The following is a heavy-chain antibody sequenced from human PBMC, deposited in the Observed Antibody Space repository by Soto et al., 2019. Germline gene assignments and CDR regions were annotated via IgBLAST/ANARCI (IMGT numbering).Heavy chain of an antibody. D-gene: IGHD6-13*01. CDR3: ARSPRSSPYFDY. V-gene: IGHV5-51*01. CDR1: GYTFSNFW. CDR2: IYPGDHET. J-gene: IGHJ4*02. Sequence: EVQLVQSGAEVKRPGESVKISCHCSGYTFSNFWIGWVRQLPGKGLEWMGVIYPGDHETRYSPSFRGKVTISADKSVNTAYLQWITLEASDSAVYFCARSPRSSPYFDYWGQGALVTVSS.